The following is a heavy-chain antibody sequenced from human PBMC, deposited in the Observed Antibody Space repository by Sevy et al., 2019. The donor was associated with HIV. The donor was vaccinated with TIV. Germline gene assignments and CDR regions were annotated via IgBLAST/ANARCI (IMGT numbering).Heavy chain of an antibody. CDR3: ARDSSWNYDSYFYGMDV. CDR2: LSSSTSTI. CDR1: GFSFSGYN. Sequence: GGSLRLSCAASGFSFSGYNMNWVRQAPGKGLEWVSYLSSSTSTIHYADSVKGRFTISRDNAKNSQFLQMNSLRDEDTAVYYCARDSSWNYDSYFYGMDVWGQGTTVTVSS. J-gene: IGHJ6*02. V-gene: IGHV3-48*02. D-gene: IGHD1-7*01.